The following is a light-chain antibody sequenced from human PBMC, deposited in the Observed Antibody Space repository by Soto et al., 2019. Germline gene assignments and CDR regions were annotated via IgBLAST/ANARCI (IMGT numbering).Light chain of an antibody. CDR3: QQYGSSPRLT. J-gene: IGKJ4*01. CDR1: QSISSSY. V-gene: IGKV3-20*01. Sequence: IELTQSRPTLSLSTGESTSLSCRASQSISSSYFAWYQQKPGQAPRLLIYGASSRATGIPDRFSGSGSGTDFTLTISRLEPEDFAVYYCQQYGSSPRLTFGGGTKVDIK. CDR2: GAS.